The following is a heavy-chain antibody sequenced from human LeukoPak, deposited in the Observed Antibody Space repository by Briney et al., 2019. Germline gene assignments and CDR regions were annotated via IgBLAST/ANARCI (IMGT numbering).Heavy chain of an antibody. V-gene: IGHV3-21*01. CDR2: ISTSSDYI. D-gene: IGHD3-10*01. CDR3: ARGITMVREGEYYFDF. J-gene: IGHJ4*02. CDR1: GFTFSSYD. Sequence: GGSLRLSCAASGFTFSSYDVSWVRQAPGKGLEWVSSISTSSDYIYYADSVKGRFTISRDNAKNSLYLQMNTLRAEDTAVYYCARGITMVREGEYYFDFWGQGTLVTVSS.